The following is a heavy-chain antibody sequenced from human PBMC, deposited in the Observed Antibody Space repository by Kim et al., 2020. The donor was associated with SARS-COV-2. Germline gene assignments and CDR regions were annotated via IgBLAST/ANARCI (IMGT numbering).Heavy chain of an antibody. CDR1: RDSVSSNSAA. V-gene: IGHV6-1*01. D-gene: IGHD6-19*01. Sequence: SQTLSLTCAISRDSVSSNSAAWNWIRQSPSRGLEWLGRTYYRSKWYNDYAVSVKSRITINPDTSKNQFSLQLNSVTPEDTAVYYCARGPPYSSGWSYYFDYWGQGTLVTVSS. CDR2: TYYRSKWYN. CDR3: ARGPPYSSGWSYYFDY. J-gene: IGHJ4*02.